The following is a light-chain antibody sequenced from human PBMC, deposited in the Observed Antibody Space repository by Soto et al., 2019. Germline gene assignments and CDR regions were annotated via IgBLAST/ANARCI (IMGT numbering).Light chain of an antibody. CDR2: DVR. CDR1: SSDVGGYNY. CDR3: SSYTSSSTLDV. J-gene: IGLJ1*01. Sequence: QSALTQPASVSSSPGQSITISCTGTSSDVGGYNYVSWYQQHPGKAPKLMIYDVRNRPSGVSNRFSGSKSGNTASLTISGLQAEDEADYYCSSYTSSSTLDVFGTGTKVTVL. V-gene: IGLV2-14*01.